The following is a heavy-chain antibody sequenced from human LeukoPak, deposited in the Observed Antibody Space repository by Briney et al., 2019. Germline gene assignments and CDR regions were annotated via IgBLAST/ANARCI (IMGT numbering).Heavy chain of an antibody. J-gene: IGHJ3*02. CDR2: IYYSGST. CDR1: GGSISSSSYY. V-gene: IGHV4-39*01. Sequence: SETLSLTCTVSGGSISSSSYYWGWIRQPPGKGLEWIGSIYYSGSTYYNPSLKSRVTISVDTSKNQFSLKLGSVTAADTAVYYCARGVRGSETGGPVSRGDAFDIWGQGTMVTVSS. CDR3: ARGVRGSETGGPVSRGDAFDI. D-gene: IGHD3-10*01.